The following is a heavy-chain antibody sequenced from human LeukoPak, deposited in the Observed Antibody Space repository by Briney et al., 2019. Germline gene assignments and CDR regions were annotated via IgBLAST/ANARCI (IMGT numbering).Heavy chain of an antibody. J-gene: IGHJ3*02. V-gene: IGHV3-7*03. CDR1: GLTFSSYW. CDR3: ARDWVAGVPFDAFDI. CDR2: IKEDGSEK. D-gene: IGHD3-10*01. Sequence: RAGGSLRFSGAASGLTFSSYWMSGVRQAPGKGREWVANIKEDGSEKYYVDSVKGRFTISRDNAQNSVYLHMNSLTAEDTALYYCARDWVAGVPFDAFDIWGQGTMVSVSS.